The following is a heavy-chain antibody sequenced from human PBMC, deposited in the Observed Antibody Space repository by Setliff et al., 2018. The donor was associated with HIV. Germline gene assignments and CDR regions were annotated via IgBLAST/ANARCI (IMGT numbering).Heavy chain of an antibody. CDR3: ARGFSGDYLFTGYLDV. CDR2: INHSRRT. Sequence: SETLSLTCADYGGSFSGFYWNWIRQAPGKGLEWIGEINHSRRTKYNPSLKSRVTISADTSKNQFSLKLSSVTAADTAFYYCARGFSGDYLFTGYLDVWGKGTTVTVSS. CDR1: GGSFSGFY. J-gene: IGHJ6*03. V-gene: IGHV4-34*01. D-gene: IGHD3-22*01.